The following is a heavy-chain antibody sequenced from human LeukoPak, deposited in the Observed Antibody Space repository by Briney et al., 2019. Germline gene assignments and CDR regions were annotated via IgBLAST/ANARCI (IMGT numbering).Heavy chain of an antibody. CDR1: GGTFSSYA. CDR2: IIPIFGTA. J-gene: IGHJ4*02. V-gene: IGHV1-69*05. Sequence: GSSVKVSCRASGGTFSSYAISWVRQAPGQGLEWMGGIIPIFGTANYAQKFQGRVTITTDESTSTAYMELSSLRSEDTAVYYCAFGRNYDFWSGYRWNFDYWGQGTLVTVSS. CDR3: AFGRNYDFWSGYRWNFDY. D-gene: IGHD3-3*01.